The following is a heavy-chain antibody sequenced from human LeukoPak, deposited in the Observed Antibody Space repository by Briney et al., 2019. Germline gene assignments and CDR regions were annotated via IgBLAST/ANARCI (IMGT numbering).Heavy chain of an antibody. D-gene: IGHD3-10*01. CDR1: GYSISSGYY. CDR2: IYHSGST. J-gene: IGHJ4*02. CDR3: ARGPFHRRYYYGSGSPGTFDY. Sequence: SETLSLTCTVSGYSISSGYYWGWIRQPPGKGLEWIGSIYHSGSTYYNPSLKSRVTISVDTSKNQFSLKLSSVTAADTAVYYCARGPFHRRYYYGSGSPGTFDYWGQGTLVTVSS. V-gene: IGHV4-38-2*02.